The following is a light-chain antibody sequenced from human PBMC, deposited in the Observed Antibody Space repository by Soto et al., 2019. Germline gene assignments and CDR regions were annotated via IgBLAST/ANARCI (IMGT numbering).Light chain of an antibody. Sequence: DIQMTQSPSSLSASVGDRVTISCRASQSISNHLNWYQHKPGKAPKVLIYAASSLQGGVPSRFSGSGSGTDFTLTINSLQPEDFATYYCKQSYSTPFSFGPGTKVDIK. J-gene: IGKJ3*01. V-gene: IGKV1-39*01. CDR2: AAS. CDR1: QSISNH. CDR3: KQSYSTPFS.